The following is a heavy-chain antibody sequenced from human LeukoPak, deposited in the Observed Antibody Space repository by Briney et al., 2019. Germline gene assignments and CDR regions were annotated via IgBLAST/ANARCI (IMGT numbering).Heavy chain of an antibody. Sequence: GGSLRLSCAASGFTFSSYAKSWVRQAPGKGLEWVSAISGSGGSRYYADSVKGRFTISRDNLKNTLYLQMNSLRAEDTAVYYCAKDTDYDYAWGSYHRAFDIWGQGTMVTVSS. J-gene: IGHJ3*02. D-gene: IGHD3-16*01. CDR1: GFTFSSYA. V-gene: IGHV3-23*01. CDR2: ISGSGGSR. CDR3: AKDTDYDYAWGSYHRAFDI.